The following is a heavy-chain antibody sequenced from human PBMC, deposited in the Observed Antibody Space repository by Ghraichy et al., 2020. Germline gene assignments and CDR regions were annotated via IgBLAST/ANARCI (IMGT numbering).Heavy chain of an antibody. CDR2: IKSKSDGGTT. D-gene: IGHD3-3*01. CDR3: VAINFF. V-gene: IGHV3-15*01. J-gene: IGHJ4*02. Sequence: SLNISCAATGFTFADAWMTWVRQAPGKGLEWVGRIKSKSDGGTTDYAAPVKGRFSISRDDSTETLFLQMDNLKTEDSAVYYCVAINFFWGQGTLVTVSS. CDR1: GFTFADAW.